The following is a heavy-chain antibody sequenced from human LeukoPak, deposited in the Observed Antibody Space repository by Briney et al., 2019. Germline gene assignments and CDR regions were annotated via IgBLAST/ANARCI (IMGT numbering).Heavy chain of an antibody. CDR2: VNYSGST. D-gene: IGHD4-23*01. J-gene: IGHJ4*02. CDR1: GGSFSGYY. V-gene: IGHV4-34*01. CDR3: ARGRAVTRDFDY. Sequence: PSETLSLTCVVYGGSFSGYYWSWIRQPPGKGLEWIGDVNYSGSTNYNPSLESRVTISADTSKSQFSLKLSSVTVADTSVYYCARGRAVTRDFDYWGQGTLVRVSS.